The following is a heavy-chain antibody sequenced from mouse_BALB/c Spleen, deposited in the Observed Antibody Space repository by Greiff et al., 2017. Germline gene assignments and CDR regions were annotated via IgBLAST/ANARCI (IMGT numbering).Heavy chain of an antibody. V-gene: IGHV1S34*01. CDR1: GYSFTGYY. J-gene: IGHJ4*01. Sequence: LVKTGASVKISCKASGYSFTGYYMHWVKQSHGKSLEWIGYISCYNGATSYNQKFKGKATFTVDTSSSTAYMQFNSLTSEASAVYYCARYYRYDDYAMDYWGQGTSVTVSS. CDR3: ARYYRYDDYAMDY. D-gene: IGHD2-14*01. CDR2: ISCYNGAT.